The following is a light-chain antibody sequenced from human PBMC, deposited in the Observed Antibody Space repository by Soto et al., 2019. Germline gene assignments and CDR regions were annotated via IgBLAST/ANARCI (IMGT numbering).Light chain of an antibody. CDR3: SSYAGSNIFYV. V-gene: IGLV2-8*01. CDR1: SSDVGGYNY. J-gene: IGLJ1*01. CDR2: EVN. Sequence: QSVLTQPPSASGSPGQSVTISCTGTSSDVGGYNYVSWYQQHPGKAPKLMIYEVNKRPSGVPDRFSGSKSGNTASLTVSGLRAEDEADYYCSSYAGSNIFYVLGTGTTVTAL.